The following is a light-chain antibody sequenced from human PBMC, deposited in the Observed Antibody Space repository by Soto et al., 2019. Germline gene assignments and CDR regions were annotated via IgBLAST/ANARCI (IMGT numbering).Light chain of an antibody. Sequence: EIVMTQSPATLSVSPGERATLSCRASQSVGSNLAWYQQKPGQAPRLLIYGASTRATGIPARFIGSGSGTEFTLTISSLQSEDFAVYYCQHYNNWPPWTFGQGTKVEIK. CDR1: QSVGSN. V-gene: IGKV3-15*01. CDR3: QHYNNWPPWT. J-gene: IGKJ1*01. CDR2: GAS.